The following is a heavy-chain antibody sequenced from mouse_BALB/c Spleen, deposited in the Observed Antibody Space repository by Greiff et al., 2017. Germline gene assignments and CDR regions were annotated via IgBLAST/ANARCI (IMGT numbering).Heavy chain of an antibody. Sequence: DVKLVESGGDLVKPGGSLKLSCAASGFTFSSYGMSWVRQTPDKRLEWVATISSGGSYTYYPDSVKGRFTISRDNAKNTLYLQMSSLKSEDTAMYYCARHYQGYAMDDWGQGTSVTVSS. V-gene: IGHV5-6*02. J-gene: IGHJ4*01. CDR2: ISSGGSYT. CDR1: GFTFSSYG. D-gene: IGHD1-1*01. CDR3: ARHYQGYAMDD.